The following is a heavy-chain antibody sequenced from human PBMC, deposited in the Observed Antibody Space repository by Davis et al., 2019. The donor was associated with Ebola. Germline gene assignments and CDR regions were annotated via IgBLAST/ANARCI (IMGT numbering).Heavy chain of an antibody. Sequence: GESLKISCAASGFTFRSYAMSWVRQAPGKGLEWVSTISGSGGSTYYADSVKGRFTISRDNAKNSLYHQMNSLRGEDTAVYYCARDLVDRPFDCWGPGTPVTVSS. CDR1: GFTFRSYA. V-gene: IGHV3-23*01. CDR2: ISGSGGST. J-gene: IGHJ4*02. CDR3: ARDLVDRPFDC. D-gene: IGHD6-6*01.